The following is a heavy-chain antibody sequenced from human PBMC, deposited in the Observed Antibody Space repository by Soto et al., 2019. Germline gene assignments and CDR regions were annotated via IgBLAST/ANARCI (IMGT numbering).Heavy chain of an antibody. CDR3: ARNRWFDS. CDR2: IYYSGST. J-gene: IGHJ5*01. CDR1: EGSISSYG. Sequence: SQTLSLTWTVAEGSISSYGGSWIRQPPGKGLEWIGYIYYSGSTNYNPSLKSRVTISVDTSKNQLSLKLSSVTAADTAVYYCARNRWFDSWGQGTLVTSPQ. V-gene: IGHV4-59*08.